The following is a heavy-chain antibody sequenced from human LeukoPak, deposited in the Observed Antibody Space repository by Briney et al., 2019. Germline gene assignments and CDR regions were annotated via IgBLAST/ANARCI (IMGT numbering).Heavy chain of an antibody. CDR3: TKASGTLDY. Sequence: GGSLRLSCAASGFTVSTNYMSWVRQAPGKKLEWVSDIYSDGSTFYADSVKGRFTISRDNSKNTLYLQMNSLRAEDTALYYCTKASGTLDYWGQGTLVTVSS. D-gene: IGHD3-10*01. J-gene: IGHJ4*02. CDR2: IYSDGST. V-gene: IGHV3-53*01. CDR1: GFTVSTNY.